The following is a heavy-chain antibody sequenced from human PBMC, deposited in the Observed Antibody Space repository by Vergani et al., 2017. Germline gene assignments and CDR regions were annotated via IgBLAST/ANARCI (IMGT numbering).Heavy chain of an antibody. CDR2: LSASDRRT. CDR3: AKVGRSEVAGTFGAFDI. CDR1: GFTFIMHA. D-gene: IGHD6-19*01. V-gene: IGHV3-23*01. Sequence: EVQLLESGGDLVQPGGSLGLSCAASGFTFIMHAMSWVRQAPGKGLEWVSTLSASDRRTHYADSVKGRFTISRDFSKNTLFLHMNSLRPEDTAVYYCAKVGRSEVAGTFGAFDIWGQGTMVTVSS. J-gene: IGHJ3*02.